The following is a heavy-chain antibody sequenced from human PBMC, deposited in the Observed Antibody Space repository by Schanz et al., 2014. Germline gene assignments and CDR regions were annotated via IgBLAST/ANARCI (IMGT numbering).Heavy chain of an antibody. J-gene: IGHJ4*02. CDR1: GFTFSSYA. V-gene: IGHV3-23*04. CDR3: AKIERNED. Sequence: EVQLAESGGGLVQPGGSLRLSCAASGFTFSSYAMSWVRQAPGKGLEWVSTIGTSGGTNYAESVKRRFTISRDNSKNTLYLQMNSLRAEDTAVYFCAKIERNEDWGQGTLVTVSS. D-gene: IGHD1-1*01. CDR2: IGTSGGT.